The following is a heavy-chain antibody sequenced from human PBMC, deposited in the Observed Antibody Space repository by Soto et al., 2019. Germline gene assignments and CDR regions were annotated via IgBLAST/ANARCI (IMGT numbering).Heavy chain of an antibody. CDR3: ATTCHYSEDSYNYMDV. Sequence: SLKISCKGSGYSFTSYWIGWVRQMPGKGLEWMGIIYPGDSDTRYSPSFQGQVTISADKSISTAYLQWSSLKASDTAMYYCATTCHYSEDSYNYMDVPAQGTTVTVS. J-gene: IGHJ6*03. CDR2: IYPGDSDT. CDR1: GYSFTSYW. V-gene: IGHV5-51*01. D-gene: IGHD4-4*01.